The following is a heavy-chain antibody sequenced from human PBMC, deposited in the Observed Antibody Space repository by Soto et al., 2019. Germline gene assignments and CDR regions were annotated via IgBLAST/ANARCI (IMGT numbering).Heavy chain of an antibody. Sequence: PSETLSLTCFVSGYSITAGGYYWSWIRHHPGKGLEWIGSFYSSGSIIYNPSLRSRVSISGDTSSNQFSMSLTSVTAADTARYYCATRITVFGLLIPPFDPWGQGTQVTVSS. CDR1: GYSITAGGYY. CDR2: FYSSGSI. V-gene: IGHV4-31*03. CDR3: ATRITVFGLLIPPFDP. D-gene: IGHD3-3*01. J-gene: IGHJ5*02.